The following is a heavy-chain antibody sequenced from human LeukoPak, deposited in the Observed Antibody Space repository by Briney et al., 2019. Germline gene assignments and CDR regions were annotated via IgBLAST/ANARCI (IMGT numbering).Heavy chain of an antibody. CDR2: ISACNGNT. Sequence: ASVKVSCKASGYTFSSYGISWVRQAPGQGLEWMGWISACNGNTNYAQKLQGRVTMTTDTSTSTAYMELRSLRSDDTAVYYCAKEWFGEFRLFDYWGQGTLVTVSS. D-gene: IGHD3-10*01. CDR3: AKEWFGEFRLFDY. CDR1: GYTFSSYG. V-gene: IGHV1-18*01. J-gene: IGHJ4*02.